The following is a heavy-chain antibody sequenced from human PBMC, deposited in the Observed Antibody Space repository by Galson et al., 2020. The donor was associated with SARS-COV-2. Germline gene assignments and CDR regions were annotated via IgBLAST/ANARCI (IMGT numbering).Heavy chain of an antibody. CDR2: INPKSGAT. V-gene: IGHV1-2*02. CDR1: GYTLTGYH. Sequence: ASVKASCKASGYTLTGYHIHWVRQAPGQGLEWMGWINPKSGATKYPQKILGRVTMTRDTSIITAYMGLSSLRSDDTAVYYCAREVPGGRGFDAFDIWGHGTLVTVSS. J-gene: IGHJ3*02. D-gene: IGHD3-16*01. CDR3: AREVPGGRGFDAFDI.